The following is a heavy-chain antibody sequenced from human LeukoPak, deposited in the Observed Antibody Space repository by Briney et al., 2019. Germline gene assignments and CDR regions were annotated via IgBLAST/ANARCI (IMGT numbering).Heavy chain of an antibody. V-gene: IGHV3-30*18. J-gene: IGHJ4*02. CDR2: ISSDGSHK. D-gene: IGHD6-19*01. CDR3: VKDGGAAVAGTIDF. Sequence: PGGSLRLSCAASGFTFSSYAMHWVRQAPGKGLEWVAVISSDGSHKFYGDPVKGRFTISRDNSKNTLYLQMDSLRAEDTALYYCVKDGGAAVAGTIDFWGQGTLVTVSS. CDR1: GFTFSSYA.